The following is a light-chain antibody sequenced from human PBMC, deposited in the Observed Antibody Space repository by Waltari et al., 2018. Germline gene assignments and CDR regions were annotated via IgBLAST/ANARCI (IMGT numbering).Light chain of an antibody. V-gene: IGLV2-23*03. Sequence: QSALTQPASVSGSPGQSITLSCTGTSSDIWGYKLCPWYQQHPGRAPKLLVYEGSKRPSGVSSRFSGAKSGNTASLTISGLQAEDEANYYCCSFASPNTVIFGGGTKLTVL. CDR3: CSFASPNTVI. J-gene: IGLJ2*01. CDR2: EGS. CDR1: SSDIWGYKL.